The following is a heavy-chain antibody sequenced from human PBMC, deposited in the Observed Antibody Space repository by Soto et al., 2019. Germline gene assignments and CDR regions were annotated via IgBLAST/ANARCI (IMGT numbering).Heavy chain of an antibody. Sequence: SVKVSFKASRGTFISDAISWVRQAPGQGLEWRGGIIPIFGTANYAQKFQGRVTITADESTSTAYMELSSLRSEDTAVYYCARFQSSSCKYSCGWGNWFDPWGQGTLVTIP. V-gene: IGHV1-69*13. J-gene: IGHJ5*02. CDR1: RGTFISDA. CDR2: IIPIFGTA. CDR3: ARFQSSSCKYSCGWGNWFDP. D-gene: IGHD6-19*01.